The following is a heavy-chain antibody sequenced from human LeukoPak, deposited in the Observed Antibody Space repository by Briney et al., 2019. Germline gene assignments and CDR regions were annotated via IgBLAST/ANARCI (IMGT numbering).Heavy chain of an antibody. V-gene: IGHV5-51*01. D-gene: IGHD2-21*02. CDR1: GYSFTTYW. J-gene: IGHJ4*02. CDR3: ARTYCGGDCYYSYFDY. CDR2: IYPGDSDT. Sequence: ESLKISCKGSGYSFTTYWIGWVRQMPGKGLEWMGIIYPGDSDTRYSPSFLGQVTISADKSITTAYLQWSSLKASDTAMYYCARTYCGGDCYYSYFDYWGQGTLVTVSS.